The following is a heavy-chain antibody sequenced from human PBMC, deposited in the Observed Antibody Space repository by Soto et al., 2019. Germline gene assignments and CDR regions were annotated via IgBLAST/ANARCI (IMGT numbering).Heavy chain of an antibody. Sequence: PSETLSLTCAVYGGSFSGYYWSWIRQPPGKGLEWIWEINHSGSTNYNPSLKSRVTISIDTSKNQFSLKLSSVTAADTAIYYCARDSLGIAVLDTGRRKNNWFAPWGQGTLVTVSS. CDR1: GGSFSGYY. V-gene: IGHV4-34*01. CDR2: INHSGST. J-gene: IGHJ5*02. D-gene: IGHD6-19*01. CDR3: ARDSLGIAVLDTGRRKNNWFAP.